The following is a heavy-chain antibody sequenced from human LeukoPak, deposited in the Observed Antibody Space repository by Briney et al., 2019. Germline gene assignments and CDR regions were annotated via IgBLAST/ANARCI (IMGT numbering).Heavy chain of an antibody. CDR1: GGSISSYY. Sequence: PSETLSLTCTVPGGSISSYYWSWIRQPAGKGLEWIGRIYTSGSTNYNPSLKSRVTMSVDTSKNQFSLKLSSVTAADTAVYYCARGSRGTYSSSWRPLGYYYYYMDVWGKGTTVTVSS. CDR2: IYTSGST. D-gene: IGHD6-13*01. CDR3: ARGSRGTYSSSWRPLGYYYYYMDV. J-gene: IGHJ6*03. V-gene: IGHV4-4*07.